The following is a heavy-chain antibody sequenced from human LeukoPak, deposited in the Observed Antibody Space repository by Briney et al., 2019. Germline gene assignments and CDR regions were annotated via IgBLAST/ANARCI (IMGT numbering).Heavy chain of an antibody. Sequence: GASVKVSCKASGYTFTSYGISWVRQAPGQGLEWMGWINAYNGNTNYAQKLQGRVTMTTDTSTSTAYMELRSLRSDDTAVYYCARGIGYCSSTSCYAFDYWGQGTLVTVSS. J-gene: IGHJ4*02. CDR3: ARGIGYCSSTSCYAFDY. D-gene: IGHD2-2*01. CDR2: INAYNGNT. V-gene: IGHV1-18*01. CDR1: GYTFTSYG.